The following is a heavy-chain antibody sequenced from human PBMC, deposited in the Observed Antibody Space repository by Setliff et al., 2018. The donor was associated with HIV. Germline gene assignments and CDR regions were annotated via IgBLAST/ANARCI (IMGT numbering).Heavy chain of an antibody. V-gene: IGHV4-59*12. D-gene: IGHD3-16*01. J-gene: IGHJ5*01. CDR3: ARGGAVSADFDS. Sequence: PSETLSLTCTVSGGSITGYYWSWIRQPPGKGLEWIGYIYYTGSTNYNPPLKSRLTISVDTSKNQFSLSLNSVTAADTAVYFCARGGAVSADFDSWGQGTLVTVSS. CDR2: IYYTGST. CDR1: GGSITGYY.